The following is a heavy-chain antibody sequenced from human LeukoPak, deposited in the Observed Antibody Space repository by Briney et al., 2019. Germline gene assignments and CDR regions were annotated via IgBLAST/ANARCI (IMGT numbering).Heavy chain of an antibody. CDR2: ISGGGDIT. V-gene: IGHV3-23*01. J-gene: IGHJ4*02. CDR1: GFTVSSNY. D-gene: IGHD3-10*02. CDR3: GKGRSMLGELSGDY. Sequence: GGSLRLSCAASGFTVSSNYMSWVRQAPGKGPEWVSAISGGGDITYYADSVKGRFTISRDNSKNTLYLQMNSLRADDTAIYYCGKGRSMLGELSGDYWGQGTLVTVSS.